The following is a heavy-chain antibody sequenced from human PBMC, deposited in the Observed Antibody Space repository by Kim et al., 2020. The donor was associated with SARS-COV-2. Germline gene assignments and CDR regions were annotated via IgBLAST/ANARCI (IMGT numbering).Heavy chain of an antibody. CDR3: TRGLQSDYYYFGMDV. Sequence: SETLSLTCTVSAYSISSGYYWGWVRQPPGKGLEWIASIYHSGSTYYNPSLRSRVTISVDTSKNQFSLKVKSVTAADPAMYYCTRGLQSDYYYFGMDVWGQGTTVTVSS. J-gene: IGHJ6*02. D-gene: IGHD4-4*01. V-gene: IGHV4-38-2*02. CDR1: AYSISSGYY. CDR2: IYHSGST.